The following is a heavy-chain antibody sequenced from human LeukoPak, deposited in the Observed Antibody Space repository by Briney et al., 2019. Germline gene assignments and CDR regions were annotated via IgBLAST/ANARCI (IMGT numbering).Heavy chain of an antibody. D-gene: IGHD6-19*01. V-gene: IGHV3-33*01. Sequence: GRSLRLSCAASGFTFSSYGMHWVRQAPGKGLEWVAVIWYDGSNKYYADSVKGRFTISRDNSRNTLYLQMNSLRDEDTAVYYCARDRSSGWSPFDYWGQGTLVTVSS. J-gene: IGHJ4*02. CDR1: GFTFSSYG. CDR2: IWYDGSNK. CDR3: ARDRSSGWSPFDY.